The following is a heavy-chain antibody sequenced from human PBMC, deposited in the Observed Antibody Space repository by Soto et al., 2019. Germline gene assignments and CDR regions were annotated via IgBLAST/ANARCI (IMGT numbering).Heavy chain of an antibody. CDR1: GFTFDDYA. CDR2: VSGNSGRI. J-gene: IGHJ4*02. Sequence: EVQLVESGGGLVQPGRSLRLSCAASGFTFDDYAMHWVRQAPGKGLEWVSGVSGNSGRIGYPDSVKCRLTISRDNAKNSLYLQMTSLRAEDTALYYCAKDIRDSSSWYYFDYWGQGTLVTVSS. CDR3: AKDIRDSSSWYYFDY. D-gene: IGHD6-13*01. V-gene: IGHV3-9*01.